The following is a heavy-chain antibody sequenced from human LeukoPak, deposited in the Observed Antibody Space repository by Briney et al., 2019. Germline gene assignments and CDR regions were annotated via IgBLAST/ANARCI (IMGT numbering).Heavy chain of an antibody. CDR2: INPNSGGT. D-gene: IGHD2-2*01. CDR3: ARGGRVVVPAAGLDY. CDR1: GYTLTGYY. J-gene: IGHJ4*02. Sequence: ASVKVSCKASGYTLTGYYMHWVRQAPGQGLEWMGWINPNSGGTNYAQKFQGRVTMTRDTSISTAYMELSRLRSDDTAVYYCARGGRVVVPAAGLDYWGQGTLVTVSS. V-gene: IGHV1-2*02.